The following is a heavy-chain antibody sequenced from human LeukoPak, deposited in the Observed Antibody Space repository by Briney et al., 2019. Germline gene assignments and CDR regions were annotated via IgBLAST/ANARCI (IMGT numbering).Heavy chain of an antibody. CDR1: GGSISSSSYY. D-gene: IGHD3-10*01. Sequence: SETLSLTCTVSGGSISSSSYYWGWIRQPRGKGLEWIVSIYYSGSPYYNPSLKSRVTISVDTSKKQFSLKLSSVTAADTAVYYCARSAVRGVIIDYWGQGTLVTVSS. J-gene: IGHJ4*02. V-gene: IGHV4-39*07. CDR2: IYYSGSP. CDR3: ARSAVRGVIIDY.